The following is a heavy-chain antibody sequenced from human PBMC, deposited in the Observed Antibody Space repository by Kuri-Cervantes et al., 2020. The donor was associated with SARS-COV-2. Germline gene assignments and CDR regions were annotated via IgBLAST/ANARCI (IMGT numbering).Heavy chain of an antibody. D-gene: IGHD3-3*01. CDR1: RFTFSSYS. J-gene: IGHJ6*02. Sequence: GGSLRLSCAASRFTFSSYSMNWVRQAPGKGLEWVSYISSSSSTIYYADSVKGRFTISRDDAKNSLYLQMNSLRDEDTAVYYCARDGSDDFWSGHELGMDVWGQGTTVTVSS. CDR2: ISSSSSTI. V-gene: IGHV3-48*02. CDR3: ARDGSDDFWSGHELGMDV.